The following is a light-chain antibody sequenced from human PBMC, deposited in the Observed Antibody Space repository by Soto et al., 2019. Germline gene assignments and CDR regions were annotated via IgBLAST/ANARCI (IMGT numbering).Light chain of an antibody. Sequence: QSVLTQPPSVSAAPGQTVTISCSGSSSNIGENDVSWYQQFPGTAPKLLIYGNNKRPSGIPDRFSGSRSGTSATLGITGLQTGDEADYYCGTWDTSLSGGVFGGGTQLTVL. CDR2: GNN. CDR3: GTWDTSLSGGV. V-gene: IGLV1-51*01. J-gene: IGLJ2*01. CDR1: SSNIGEND.